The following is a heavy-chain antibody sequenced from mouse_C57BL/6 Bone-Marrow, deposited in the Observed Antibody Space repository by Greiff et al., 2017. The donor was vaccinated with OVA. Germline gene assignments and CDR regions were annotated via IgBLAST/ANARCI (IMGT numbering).Heavy chain of an antibody. CDR3: ARVMGWLIAHGYFDV. CDR1: GYAFSSYW. J-gene: IGHJ1*03. CDR2: IYPGDGDT. Sequence: VKLQESGAELVKPGASVKISCKASGYAFSSYWMNWVKQRPGKGLEWIGQIYPGDGDTNYNGKFKGKATLTADKSSSTAYMQLSSLTSEDSAVYYGARVMGWLIAHGYFDVWGRGTTVTVSS. D-gene: IGHD2-3*01. V-gene: IGHV1-80*01.